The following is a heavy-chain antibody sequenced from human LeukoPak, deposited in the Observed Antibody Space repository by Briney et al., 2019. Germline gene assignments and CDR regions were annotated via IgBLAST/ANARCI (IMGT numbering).Heavy chain of an antibody. CDR1: GGSMSSSY. Sequence: SETLSLTCTVSGGSMSSSYWSWIRQPPGKGLEWIGYIYYSGATNYNPSLRSRVTISVDTSNNQFSLKLTSVTAADTGIYYCARKSAISGSYGWYFDYWGQGALVTVSS. V-gene: IGHV4-59*01. CDR2: IYYSGAT. CDR3: ARKSAISGSYGWYFDY. J-gene: IGHJ4*02. D-gene: IGHD1-26*01.